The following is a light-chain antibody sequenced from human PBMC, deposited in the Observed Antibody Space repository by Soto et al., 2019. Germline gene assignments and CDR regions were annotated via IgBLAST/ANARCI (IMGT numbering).Light chain of an antibody. CDR3: SSYTSSSTPWVV. Sequence: QSALTQPASVSGSPGQSITISCTGTSSDVGGYNYVSWYQQHPGKAPKLMIYDVSNRPSGVSNRFSGSNSGNTASLTISGLQAEDEADYCCSSYTSSSTPWVVFGGGTKVTVL. J-gene: IGLJ2*01. V-gene: IGLV2-14*01. CDR1: SSDVGGYNY. CDR2: DVS.